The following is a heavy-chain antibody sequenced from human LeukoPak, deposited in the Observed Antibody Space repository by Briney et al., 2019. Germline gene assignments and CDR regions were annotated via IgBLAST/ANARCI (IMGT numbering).Heavy chain of an antibody. J-gene: IGHJ4*02. CDR1: GGTFSSSA. CDR2: IIPILGIA. D-gene: IGHD6-13*01. Sequence: SVKVSCKASGGTFSSSAISWVRQAPGHGLEWMGRIIPILGIANYAQKFQGRVTITADKSTSTAYMELSSLGSEDTAVYYCARGIRGYSSSWYYFDFWGQGTLVTVSS. V-gene: IGHV1-69*04. CDR3: ARGIRGYSSSWYYFDF.